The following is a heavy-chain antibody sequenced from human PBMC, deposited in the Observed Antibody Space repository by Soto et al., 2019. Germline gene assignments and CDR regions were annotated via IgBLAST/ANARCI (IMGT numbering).Heavy chain of an antibody. CDR2: ISYDGSNK. D-gene: IGHD3-22*01. CDR1: GFTFSSYA. CDR3: ARDPPNYYDSSGPFDI. V-gene: IGHV3-30-3*01. J-gene: IGHJ3*02. Sequence: GGSLRLSCAASGFTFSSYAMHWVRQAPGKGLEWVAVISYDGSNKYYADSVKGRFTISRDNSKNTLYLQMNSLRAEDTAVYYCARDPPNYYDSSGPFDIWGQGTMVTVSS.